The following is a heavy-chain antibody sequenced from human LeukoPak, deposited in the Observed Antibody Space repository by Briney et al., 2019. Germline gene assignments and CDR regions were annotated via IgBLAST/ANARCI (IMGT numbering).Heavy chain of an antibody. Sequence: PGGSVRLSCAASGFTFSTYWMHWVRQAPGKGLVWVSRINSDGSTTNYADSVKGRFTISRDNAKNTLYLQMNSLRAEDTAVYYCARDYGSYGLDYWGQGTLVTVSA. J-gene: IGHJ4*02. CDR3: ARDYGSYGLDY. CDR2: INSDGSTT. D-gene: IGHD3-10*01. CDR1: GFTFSTYW. V-gene: IGHV3-74*01.